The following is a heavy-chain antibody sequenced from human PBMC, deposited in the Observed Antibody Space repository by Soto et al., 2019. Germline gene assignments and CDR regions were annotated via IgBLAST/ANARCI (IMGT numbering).Heavy chain of an antibody. Sequence: QVQLVESGGGVVQPGRSLRLSCAASGFTFSSYAMHWVRQAPGKGLEWVAVISYDGSNKYYADSVKGRFTISRDNSKNTLYLQMNSLKAEDTAVSYCASLGNTYYYGSGSFRNWFDPWGQGTLVTVSS. J-gene: IGHJ5*02. CDR2: ISYDGSNK. V-gene: IGHV3-30-3*01. D-gene: IGHD3-10*01. CDR1: GFTFSSYA. CDR3: ASLGNTYYYGSGSFRNWFDP.